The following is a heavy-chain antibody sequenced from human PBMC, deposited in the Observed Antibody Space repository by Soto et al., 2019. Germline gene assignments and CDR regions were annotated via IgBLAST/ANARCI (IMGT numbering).Heavy chain of an antibody. Sequence: GGSLRLSCAASGFTFSEYYMDWVRQSPGKGLEWIGRSKNKANSYTTEYIASVKGRFTISRDNSKNLLYLQMDSLKIDDTAVYFCARDGGGTYVYWGQGTQVTVSS. J-gene: IGHJ4*02. V-gene: IGHV3-72*01. D-gene: IGHD1-26*01. CDR3: ARDGGGTYVY. CDR1: GFTFSEYY. CDR2: SKNKANSYTT.